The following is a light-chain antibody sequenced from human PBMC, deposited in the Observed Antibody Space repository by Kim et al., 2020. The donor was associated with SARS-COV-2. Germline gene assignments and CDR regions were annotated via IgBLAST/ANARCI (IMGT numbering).Light chain of an antibody. CDR1: RSDVGAYNY. CDR3: TSYASSSTYV. Sequence: GQSITISCAGTRSDVGAYNYVSWYQQHPGKAPKLLIYDVSDGPSGVSNRFSGSKSGNTASLTISGLQAEDEADYYCTSYASSSTYVFGTGTKVTVL. CDR2: DVS. J-gene: IGLJ1*01. V-gene: IGLV2-14*03.